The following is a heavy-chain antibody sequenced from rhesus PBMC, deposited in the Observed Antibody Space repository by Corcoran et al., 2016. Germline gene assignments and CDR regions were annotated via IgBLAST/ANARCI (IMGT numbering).Heavy chain of an antibody. D-gene: IGHD1-1*01. V-gene: IGHV3-136*01. CDR2: ISYTGKTI. CDR1: GFTFSSYD. J-gene: IGHJ3*01. Sequence: EVQLVESGGGLVQPGGSLRLSCAASGFTFSSYDMSWVRQAPGKGQECVSYISYTGKTIYYADSLMGRFTVSIDNAKISLSLPITSLRAADTAVYYSTRYRTRLFGAFAFWGQGLRVTVSS. CDR3: TRYRTRLFGAFAF.